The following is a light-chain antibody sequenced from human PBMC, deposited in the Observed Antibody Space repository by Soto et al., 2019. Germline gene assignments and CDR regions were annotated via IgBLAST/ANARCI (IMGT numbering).Light chain of an antibody. Sequence: EIVLTHSPGTLSLSPGERATLSCRASQSVSSSSLAWYRQKPGQAPRLLIYGASNRATGIPDRFSGSGSGTDFTLTISRLEPEDFAVYYCQQYSSSPTTFGQGTKVDIK. J-gene: IGKJ1*01. CDR1: QSVSSSS. V-gene: IGKV3-20*01. CDR2: GAS. CDR3: QQYSSSPTT.